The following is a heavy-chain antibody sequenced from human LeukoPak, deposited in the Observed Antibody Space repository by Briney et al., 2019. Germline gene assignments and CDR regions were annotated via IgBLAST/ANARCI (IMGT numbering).Heavy chain of an antibody. Sequence: GGSLRLSCAASGFTFSNVWMRWVRQAPGKGLEWVGRIKSKTDGGTTDYGAPVKGRFSIARDDSTNTVYLQMNSLKTEDTAVYYCHAAQDGAGAYFNIDYWGQGTRVTVSS. J-gene: IGHJ4*02. CDR1: GFTFSNVW. CDR2: IKSKTDGGTT. CDR3: HAAQDGAGAYFNIDY. V-gene: IGHV3-15*01. D-gene: IGHD3-10*01.